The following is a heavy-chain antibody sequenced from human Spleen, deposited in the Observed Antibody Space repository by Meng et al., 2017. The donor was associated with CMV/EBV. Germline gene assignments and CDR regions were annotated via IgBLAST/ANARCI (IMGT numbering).Heavy chain of an antibody. D-gene: IGHD4-17*01. Sequence: GGSLRLSCAASGFTFSSYWMSWVRQAPGKGLEWLSSINSGGGSTIYYADSVKGRFTISRDNAKNSLYLQVNSLRAEDTAVYYCARSETTGGMDVWGQGTTVTVSS. CDR3: ARSETTGGMDV. J-gene: IGHJ6*02. CDR2: INSGGGSTI. CDR1: GFTFSSYW. V-gene: IGHV3-48*04.